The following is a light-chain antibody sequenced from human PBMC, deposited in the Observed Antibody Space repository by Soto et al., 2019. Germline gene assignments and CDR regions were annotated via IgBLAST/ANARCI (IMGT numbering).Light chain of an antibody. CDR2: GAS. Sequence: EIVLTQSPGTLSLSPGERATLSCRASQSVSSSYLAWYQQTPGQAPRLLIYGASSRATGIPDRFSGSGSGTDFTLTISRLEAEDFAVDYCQQYGSSAWTCGQGTKVEIK. CDR3: QQYGSSAWT. CDR1: QSVSSSY. V-gene: IGKV3-20*01. J-gene: IGKJ1*01.